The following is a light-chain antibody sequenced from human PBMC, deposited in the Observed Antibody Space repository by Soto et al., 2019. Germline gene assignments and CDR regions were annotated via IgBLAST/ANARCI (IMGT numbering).Light chain of an antibody. CDR2: EGS. Sequence: QSALTQPASVSGSPGQSITITISCTGSSSDVGSYNLVSWYQKNPGKAPKLMIYEGSKRPSGVSNRFSGSKSGNTASLAISGLQAEDEADYYCCSYAGSYVFGTGTKVTVL. CDR3: CSYAGSYV. V-gene: IGLV2-23*01. J-gene: IGLJ1*01. CDR1: SSDVGSYNL.